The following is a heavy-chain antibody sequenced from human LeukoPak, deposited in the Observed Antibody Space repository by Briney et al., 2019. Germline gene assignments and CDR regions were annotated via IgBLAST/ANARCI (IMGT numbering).Heavy chain of an antibody. D-gene: IGHD1-7*01. CDR2: IYHSGST. J-gene: IGHJ4*02. Sequence: SETLSLTCTVSGYSIGSGYYWGWIRQPPGKGLEWIGSIYHSGSTYYNPSLKSRVTISVDTSKNQFSLKLSSVTAADTAVYYCARDKSPTTDDDYWGQGTLVTVSS. CDR1: GYSIGSGYY. CDR3: ARDKSPTTDDDY. V-gene: IGHV4-38-2*02.